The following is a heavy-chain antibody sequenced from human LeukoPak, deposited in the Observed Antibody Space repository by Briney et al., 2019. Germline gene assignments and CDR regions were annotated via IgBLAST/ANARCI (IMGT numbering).Heavy chain of an antibody. Sequence: GGSLRLSCAASGFTFSSYAMSWVRQAPGKGLEWVSAISGSGGSTYYADSVKGRFTISRDNSKNTLYLQMNSLRAEDTAVYYCAKFKSYYDFWSGYYDAFDIWGQGTMVTVSS. V-gene: IGHV3-23*01. CDR1: GFTFSSYA. J-gene: IGHJ3*02. CDR3: AKFKSYYDFWSGYYDAFDI. D-gene: IGHD3-3*01. CDR2: ISGSGGST.